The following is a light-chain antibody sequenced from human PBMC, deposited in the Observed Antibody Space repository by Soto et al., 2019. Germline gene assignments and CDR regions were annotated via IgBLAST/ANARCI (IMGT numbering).Light chain of an antibody. Sequence: QSALTQPASVSGSPGQSITISCTGTNSDVGSYNYVSWYQHLPGKAPKLIIYDVSNRPSGVSNRFSGSKSGNTASLTISGLQAEDEADYHCCSWTSSATYVFGTGTQLTVL. J-gene: IGLJ1*01. CDR1: NSDVGSYNY. CDR2: DVS. CDR3: CSWTSSATYV. V-gene: IGLV2-14*03.